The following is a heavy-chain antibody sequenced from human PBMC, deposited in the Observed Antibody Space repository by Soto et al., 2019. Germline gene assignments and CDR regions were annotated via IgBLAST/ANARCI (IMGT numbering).Heavy chain of an antibody. CDR3: ARIVSDCSGGSCYLGWFDP. CDR2: IDWDGDK. V-gene: IGHV2-70*04. CDR1: GFSLSTSGMR. D-gene: IGHD2-15*01. J-gene: IGHJ5*02. Sequence: SGPTLVNPTQTLTLTCTFSGFSLSTSGMRVSWIRQPPGKALEWLARIDWDGDKFYSTSLKTRLTISKDASKNQVVLTMTNMDPVDTATYYCARIVSDCSGGSCYLGWFDPWGQGTLLTVSS.